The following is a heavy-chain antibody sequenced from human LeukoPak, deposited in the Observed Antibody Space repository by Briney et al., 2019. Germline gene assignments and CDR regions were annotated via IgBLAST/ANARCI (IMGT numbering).Heavy chain of an antibody. CDR1: GYTFISYG. Sequence: GGSVKDSCKACGYTFISYGISWVRQAPGQGGAGMGWISDYKGNTNYAQKLQGRVTMTTDTSTSTAYMELRSLRSDDTAVYYCASFNYYDSSGYYPILGYWGQGTLVTVSS. J-gene: IGHJ4*02. CDR3: ASFNYYDSSGYYPILGY. CDR2: ISDYKGNT. V-gene: IGHV1-18*01. D-gene: IGHD3-22*01.